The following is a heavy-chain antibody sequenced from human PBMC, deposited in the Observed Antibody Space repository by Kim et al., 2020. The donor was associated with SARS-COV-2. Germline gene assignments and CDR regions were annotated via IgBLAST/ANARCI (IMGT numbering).Heavy chain of an antibody. V-gene: IGHV3-33*06. CDR2: IRSDGSNK. Sequence: GGSLRLSCAASGFTFSVYGMHWVRQAPGKGLEWVAVIRSDGSNKYYADSVKGRFTISRDSSKNMLFLQMNSLRAEDTAVYYCANFESWGQGTLVTVSS. CDR1: GFTFSVYG. J-gene: IGHJ4*02. CDR3: ANFES.